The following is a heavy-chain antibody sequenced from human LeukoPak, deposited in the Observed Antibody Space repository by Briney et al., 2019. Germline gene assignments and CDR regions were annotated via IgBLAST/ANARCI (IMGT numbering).Heavy chain of an antibody. Sequence: ASVKVSCKASGYTFTSYYMHWVRQAPGQGLEWMGWINPNSGGTKYAQKFQGRVTITMDTSISTAYMQLSRLRADDTAVYYCAKGRVGIDDFDIWGKGTMVTVSS. V-gene: IGHV1-2*02. CDR3: AKGRVGIDDFDI. J-gene: IGHJ3*02. CDR1: GYTFTSYY. D-gene: IGHD2-15*01. CDR2: INPNSGGT.